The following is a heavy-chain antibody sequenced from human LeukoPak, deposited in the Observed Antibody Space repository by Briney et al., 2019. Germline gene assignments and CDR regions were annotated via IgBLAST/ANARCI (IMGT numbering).Heavy chain of an antibody. V-gene: IGHV4-38-2*02. Sequence: SETLSLTCTVSGYSISSGYYWGWIRQPPGKGLEWIGSIYHSGSTYYNPSLKSRVTISVDTSKNQFSLKLSSVTAADTAVYYCARDLSRYFDYWGQGTLVTVSS. CDR2: IYHSGST. CDR1: GYSISSGYY. CDR3: ARDLSRYFDY. J-gene: IGHJ4*02. D-gene: IGHD3-3*02.